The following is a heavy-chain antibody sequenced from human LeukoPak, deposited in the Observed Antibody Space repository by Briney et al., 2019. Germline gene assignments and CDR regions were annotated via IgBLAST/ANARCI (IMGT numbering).Heavy chain of an antibody. CDR2: IYTSGST. V-gene: IGHV4-61*02. CDR1: GGSISSGSYY. Sequence: SETLSLTCTGSGGSISSGSYYWSWIRQPAGKGLEWIGRIYTSGSTNYNPSLKSRVTISVDTSKNQFSLKLSSVTAADTAVYYCASGIAVAGTNYWGQGTLVTVSS. D-gene: IGHD6-19*01. CDR3: ASGIAVAGTNY. J-gene: IGHJ4*02.